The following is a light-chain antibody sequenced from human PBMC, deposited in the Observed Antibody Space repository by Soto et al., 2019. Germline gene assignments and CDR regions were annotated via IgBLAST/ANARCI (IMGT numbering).Light chain of an antibody. CDR3: SSYTSTSIV. V-gene: IGLV2-14*01. CDR1: SSDVGGYNY. J-gene: IGLJ1*01. CDR2: DVS. Sequence: QSALTQPASVSGSPGQSITISCTGTSSDVGGYNYVSWYQRHPGKAPKLMIYDVSNRPSGVSNRFSGPKSGNTASLTISGLQAEDEADYHCSSYTSTSIVFGTGTKLTVL.